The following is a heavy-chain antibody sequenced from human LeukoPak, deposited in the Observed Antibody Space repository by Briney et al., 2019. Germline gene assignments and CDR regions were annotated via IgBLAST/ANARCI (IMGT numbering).Heavy chain of an antibody. V-gene: IGHV3-11*04. D-gene: IGHD1-26*01. CDR3: ARGRSGAHYYYYMDV. J-gene: IGHJ6*03. Sequence: GGPLRLSCAASGFTFSDYYMSWIRQAPGKGLDWVSYISSSGSTIYYADSVKGRFTISRDNAKNSLYLQMNSLRAEDTAVYYCARGRSGAHYYYYMDVWGKGTTVTVSS. CDR2: ISSSGSTI. CDR1: GFTFSDYY.